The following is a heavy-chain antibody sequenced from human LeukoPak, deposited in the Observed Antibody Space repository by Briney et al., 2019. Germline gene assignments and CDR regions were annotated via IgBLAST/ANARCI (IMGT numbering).Heavy chain of an antibody. CDR3: ARGQGSHGQQLGDY. J-gene: IGHJ4*02. D-gene: IGHD6-13*01. CDR1: GYTFTSYD. V-gene: IGHV1-8*02. Sequence: ASVKVSCKASGYTFTSYDMNWVRQATGQGLEWMGWMNPNSGNTGYAQKFQGRVTMTRNTSTSTVFMELSNLRSDDTAMYYCARGQGSHGQQLGDYWGQGTLVTVSS. CDR2: MNPNSGNT.